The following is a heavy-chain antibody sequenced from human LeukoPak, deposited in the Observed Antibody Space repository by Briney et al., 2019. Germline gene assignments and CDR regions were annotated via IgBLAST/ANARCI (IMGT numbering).Heavy chain of an antibody. Sequence: GGSLRLSCAASGFTFSSYWMHWVRQAPGKGLVWVSRINSDGSSTSYADSVKGRFTISRDNAKNTLYLQKNSLRAEDTAVYYCARDPDSSGWYDWFDPWGQGTLVTVSS. CDR3: ARDPDSSGWYDWFDP. V-gene: IGHV3-74*01. D-gene: IGHD6-19*01. J-gene: IGHJ5*02. CDR2: INSDGSST. CDR1: GFTFSSYW.